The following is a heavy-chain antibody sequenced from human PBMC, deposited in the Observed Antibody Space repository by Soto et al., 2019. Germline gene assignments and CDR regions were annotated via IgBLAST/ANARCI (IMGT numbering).Heavy chain of an antibody. CDR3: ATSYGSGSTHFDS. V-gene: IGHV1-69*02. CDR2: VNPIVGIS. D-gene: IGHD3-10*01. J-gene: IGHJ4*02. Sequence: QVQLVQSGAEVMKPGSSVRVSCTTSGGTFNFYTINWVRQAPGQGLEWVGRVNPIVGISNSAQKFQGRVTITADKSTNIAYMDLTRLKSEDTAVYYCATSYGSGSTHFDSWGQGTLVTVSS. CDR1: GGTFNFYT.